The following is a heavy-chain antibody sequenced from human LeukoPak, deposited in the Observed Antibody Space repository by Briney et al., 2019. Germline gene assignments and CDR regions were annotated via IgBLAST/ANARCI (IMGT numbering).Heavy chain of an antibody. CDR2: INPNSGGT. D-gene: IGHD6-13*01. CDR1: GYTFTGYY. J-gene: IGHJ4*02. CDR3: ARDRSAAVYYFDY. V-gene: IGHV1-2*02. Sequence: ASVKVSCKASGYTFTGYYMHWVRQAPGQRLEWMGWINPNSGGTNYAQKFQGRVTMTRDTSISTAYMELSRLRSDDTAVYYCARDRSAAVYYFDYWGQGTLVTVSS.